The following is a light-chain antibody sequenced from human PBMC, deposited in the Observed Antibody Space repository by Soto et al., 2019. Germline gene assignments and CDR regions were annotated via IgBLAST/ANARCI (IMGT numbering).Light chain of an antibody. V-gene: IGKV1-9*01. Sequence: DIQLTQSPSFLSASVGDRVTITCRASQGISSYFAWYQQKPGKAPKLLIYAASTLQSGVPSRFSGSGSGTEFTLTISSLQPEDFALYYCQQHINWPLTFGGGTKV. CDR2: AAS. J-gene: IGKJ4*01. CDR1: QGISSY. CDR3: QQHINWPLT.